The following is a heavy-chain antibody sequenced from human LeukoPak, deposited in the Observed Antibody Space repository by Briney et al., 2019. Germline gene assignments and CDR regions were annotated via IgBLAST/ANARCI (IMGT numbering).Heavy chain of an antibody. Sequence: GGSLRLSCAASGFTFSSYWMSWVRQAPGKGLEWVANIKQDGSEKYYVDSVKGRFTISRDNAKNSLYLQMNSLRAEDTAVYYCARDRDSSSRYSYYYYGMDVWGQGTTVTVSS. V-gene: IGHV3-7*04. CDR1: GFTFSSYW. CDR3: ARDRDSSSRYSYYYYGMDV. CDR2: IKQDGSEK. J-gene: IGHJ6*02. D-gene: IGHD6-13*01.